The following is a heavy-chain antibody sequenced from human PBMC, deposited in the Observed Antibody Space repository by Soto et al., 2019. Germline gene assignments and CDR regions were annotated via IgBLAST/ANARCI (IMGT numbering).Heavy chain of an antibody. CDR2: IRSKAYGGTT. D-gene: IGHD4-17*01. CDR1: GFTFGDYA. V-gene: IGHV3-49*03. J-gene: IGHJ4*02. Sequence: PGGSLRLSCTASGFTFGDYAMSWFRQAPGKGLEWVGFIRSKAYGGTTEYAASVKGRFTISRDDSKSIAYLQMNSLKTEDTAVYYCTRSYGDYAPRTFDYWGQGTLVTVSS. CDR3: TRSYGDYAPRTFDY.